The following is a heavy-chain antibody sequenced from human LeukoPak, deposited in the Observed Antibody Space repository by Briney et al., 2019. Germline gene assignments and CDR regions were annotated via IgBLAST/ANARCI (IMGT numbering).Heavy chain of an antibody. J-gene: IGHJ3*02. D-gene: IGHD5-24*01. CDR1: GFTFSSHA. V-gene: IGHV3-30-3*01. CDR3: VRDSRLDTIVVSFDM. CDR2: TSYDEANR. Sequence: EGSLKLSCAASGFTFSSHAMHWVRQAPGKGLEWVAVTSYDEANRFYADSVKGRFTISRDNAKNSLYVQMNSLRAEDTAVYYCVRDSRLDTIVVSFDMWGQGTTVTVSS.